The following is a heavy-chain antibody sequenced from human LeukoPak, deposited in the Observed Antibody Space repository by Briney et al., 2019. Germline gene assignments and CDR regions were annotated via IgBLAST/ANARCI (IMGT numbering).Heavy chain of an antibody. CDR3: ARYSGGSLYDY. CDR2: IYSGGST. Sequence: GGSLRLSCAASGFTVSSNYMSWVRQAPGKGLEWVSVIYSGGSTHYADSVKGRFTISRDNSKNTLYLQMNSLRAEDTAVYYCARYSGGSLYDYWGQGTLVTVSS. V-gene: IGHV3-53*01. J-gene: IGHJ4*02. CDR1: GFTVSSNY. D-gene: IGHD1-26*01.